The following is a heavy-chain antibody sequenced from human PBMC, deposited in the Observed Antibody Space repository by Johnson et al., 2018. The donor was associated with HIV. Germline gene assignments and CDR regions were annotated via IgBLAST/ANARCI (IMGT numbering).Heavy chain of an antibody. Sequence: VHLVESGGGVVRPGGSLRLPCEASGFMFDEYGMSWVRQAPGKGLEWVSGINWNGENIGYADSVKGRCTVSRDNAKDSLFLEMNSLRVEDTAFYYCAKDRPLVVVTHDAFDIWGQGTMVTVSS. CDR3: AKDRPLVVVTHDAFDI. CDR2: INWNGENI. J-gene: IGHJ3*02. D-gene: IGHD2-21*02. CDR1: GFMFDEYG. V-gene: IGHV3-20*04.